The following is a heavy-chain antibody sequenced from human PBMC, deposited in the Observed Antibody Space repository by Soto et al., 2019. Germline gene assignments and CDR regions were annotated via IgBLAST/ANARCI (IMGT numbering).Heavy chain of an antibody. CDR2: INPNSGGT. CDR1: GYTFTGYY. Sequence: ASVKVSCKASGYTFTGYYMHWVRQAPGQGLEWMGWINPNSGGTNYAQKFQGWVTMTRDTSISTAYMELSRLRSDDTAVYYCARDRAPGYYYCGMDVWGQGTTVTVAS. V-gene: IGHV1-2*04. D-gene: IGHD7-27*01. CDR3: ARDRAPGYYYCGMDV. J-gene: IGHJ6*02.